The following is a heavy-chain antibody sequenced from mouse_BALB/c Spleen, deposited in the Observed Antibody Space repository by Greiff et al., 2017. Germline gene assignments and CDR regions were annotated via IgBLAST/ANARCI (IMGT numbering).Heavy chain of an antibody. CDR3: ARCDYDGGWVMDY. D-gene: IGHD2-4*01. J-gene: IGHJ4*01. CDR1: GYTFTSYW. V-gene: IGHV1-69*02. Sequence: QVHVKQPGAELVKPGAPVKLSCKASGYTFTSYWMNWVKQRPGRGLEWIGRIDPSDSETHYNQKFKDKATLTVDKSSSTAYIQLSSLTSEDSAVYYCARCDYDGGWVMDYWGQGTSVTVSS. CDR2: IDPSDSET.